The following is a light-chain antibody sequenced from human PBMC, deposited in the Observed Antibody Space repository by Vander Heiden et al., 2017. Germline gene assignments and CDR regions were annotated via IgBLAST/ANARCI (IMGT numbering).Light chain of an antibody. CDR1: SSNIGNND. J-gene: IGLJ3*02. CDR2: DNN. Sequence: QSVLTQPPSVTAAQGQKVTCSGTGSSSNIGNNDVSCYQQFQGTTPKLLISDNNKRPAGIPDRFSGSNSGTSATLGITGLQTGDEAVYYCSTYDSNLSGVVFGGGTKVNVL. V-gene: IGLV1-51*01. CDR3: STYDSNLSGVV.